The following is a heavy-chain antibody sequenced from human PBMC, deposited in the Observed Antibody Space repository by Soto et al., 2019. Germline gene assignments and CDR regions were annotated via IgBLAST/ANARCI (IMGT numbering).Heavy chain of an antibody. V-gene: IGHV1-69*18. Sequence: VQMVQSGAEVKEPGSSVKVSCTNSGDTFSHYVMSWVRQAPGQGLEWMGSLAPISGSPNYAERFEGRLTISADAGTSTMYMELRSLKYDDTAVYYCARIGVGSRRWGQGIMVTVSS. CDR1: GDTFSHYV. J-gene: IGHJ3*01. D-gene: IGHD1-26*01. CDR3: ARIGVGSRR. CDR2: LAPISGSP.